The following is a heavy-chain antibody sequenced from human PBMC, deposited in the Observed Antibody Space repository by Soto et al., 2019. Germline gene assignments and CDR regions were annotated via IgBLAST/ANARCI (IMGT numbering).Heavy chain of an antibody. V-gene: IGHV4-39*02. Sequence: QLQLQESGPRLVKPSETLSLTCTVSGGSISTTTYYWAWIRQPPGKGLEWVGTVYYSGTTYYNPSLKTRLTISVDTSKNHFSRKLNSVTAADTAFYYCARYFDTSNRPYFHHWGQGTLVTVSS. CDR1: GGSISTTTYY. D-gene: IGHD3-22*01. CDR3: ARYFDTSNRPYFHH. CDR2: VYYSGTT. J-gene: IGHJ1*01.